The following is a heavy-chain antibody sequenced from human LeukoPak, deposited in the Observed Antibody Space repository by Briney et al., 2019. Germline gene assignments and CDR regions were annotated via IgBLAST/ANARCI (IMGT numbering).Heavy chain of an antibody. CDR3: ARSYSSGWSHFDY. Sequence: SQTLSLTCTVSGDSINSGGYYWSWIRQPAGKGLEWIGHIYSSGSTNYNPSLKSRVTISVDTSKNQFSLRLSSVTAADTAVYYCARSYSSGWSHFDYWGRGTLVTVSS. CDR2: IYSSGST. J-gene: IGHJ4*02. D-gene: IGHD6-19*01. V-gene: IGHV4-61*09. CDR1: GDSINSGGYY.